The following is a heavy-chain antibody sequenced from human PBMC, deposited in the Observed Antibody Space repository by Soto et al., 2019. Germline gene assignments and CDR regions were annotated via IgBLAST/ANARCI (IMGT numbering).Heavy chain of an antibody. CDR2: IYYSGNT. V-gene: IGHV4-39*01. CDR3: ASIAAPGTTHFDF. CDR1: GGSIGRSSYY. J-gene: IGHJ4*02. Sequence: SETLSLTCTVSGGSIGRSSYYWGWIRQSPGKGLEWIGNIYYSGNTFYNPSLQSRVAISVDTSKNQFYLHLSSVTAADTAIFYCASIAAPGTTHFDFWGQGTLVTVS. D-gene: IGHD6-13*01.